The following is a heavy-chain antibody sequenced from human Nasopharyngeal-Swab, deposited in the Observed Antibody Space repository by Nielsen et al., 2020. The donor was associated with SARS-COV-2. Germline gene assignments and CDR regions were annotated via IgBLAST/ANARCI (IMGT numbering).Heavy chain of an antibody. CDR3: AREFSSSWYSLDY. J-gene: IGHJ4*02. D-gene: IGHD6-13*01. CDR1: GGSINSGRYY. CDR2: ICYSGTT. Sequence: SETLSLTCAVSGGSINSGRYYWSWVRQPPGKGLEWIGYICYSGTTNYNPSLKSRVTISLDTPKNQFSLKLSSVTAADTAVYFCAREFSSSWYSLDYWGQGTLVTVSS. V-gene: IGHV4-61*01.